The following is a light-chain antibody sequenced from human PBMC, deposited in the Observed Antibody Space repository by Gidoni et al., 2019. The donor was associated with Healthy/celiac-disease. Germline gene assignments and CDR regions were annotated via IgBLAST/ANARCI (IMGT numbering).Light chain of an antibody. CDR3: SSYTSSRTLYV. V-gene: IGLV2-14*01. J-gene: IGLJ1*01. Sequence: QSALTQPSSVSGSPGQSITISCTGTSRDVGGYNYVSWYQQHPGTAPKLMIYEVSNRPSGVSNRFSGSKSGNTASLTISGLQAEDEADYYCSSYTSSRTLYVFGTGTKVTVL. CDR2: EVS. CDR1: SRDVGGYNY.